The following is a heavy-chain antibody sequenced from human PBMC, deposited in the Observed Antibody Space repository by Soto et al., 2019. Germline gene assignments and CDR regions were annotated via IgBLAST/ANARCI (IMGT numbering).Heavy chain of an antibody. CDR3: ARGGPYWNYYFDY. CDR2: ISYDGSNK. CDR1: GFTFSSYA. V-gene: IGHV3-30-3*01. D-gene: IGHD1-7*01. J-gene: IGHJ4*02. Sequence: PGGSLRLSCAASGFTFSSYAMHWVRQAPGKGLEWVAVISYDGSNKYYADSVKGRFTISRDNSKNTLYLQMNSLRAEDTAVYYCARGGPYWNYYFDYWGQGTLVTVSS.